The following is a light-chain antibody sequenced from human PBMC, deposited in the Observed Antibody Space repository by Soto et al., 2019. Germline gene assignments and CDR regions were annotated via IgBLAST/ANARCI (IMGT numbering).Light chain of an antibody. CDR1: SSNIGGTNY. J-gene: IGLJ2*01. CDR3: ASWDDRLGAVI. Sequence: SALAQPPSASGTPGQRVVISCSGSSSNIGGTNYAYWYQQLPGAAPKLLMHSNNLRPSGVPERISGSKSGTSASLAISGLRSEDEAVYYCASWDDRLGAVIFGGGTKVTVL. V-gene: IGLV1-47*02. CDR2: SNN.